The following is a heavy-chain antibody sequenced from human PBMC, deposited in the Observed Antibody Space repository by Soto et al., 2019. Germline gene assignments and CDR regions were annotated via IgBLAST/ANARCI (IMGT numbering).Heavy chain of an antibody. D-gene: IGHD3-10*01. CDR3: ARDEGIRGFDS. Sequence: QVQLVQSGDEVKKSGASVKVSCKASGYTFSNYGISWVRQAPGQGLEWMGWISGYNGLTAYAQSVQGRVTMTIDTPTRTAFMEVTSLRSNDPAVDYCARDEGIRGFDSWGPGTLVTVAS. CDR2: ISGYNGLT. J-gene: IGHJ4*02. CDR1: GYTFSNYG. V-gene: IGHV1-18*04.